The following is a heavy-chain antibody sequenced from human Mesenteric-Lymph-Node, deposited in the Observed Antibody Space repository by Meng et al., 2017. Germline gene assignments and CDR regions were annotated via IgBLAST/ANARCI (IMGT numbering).Heavy chain of an antibody. CDR3: ARGYSSSRHPFDY. D-gene: IGHD6-13*01. CDR1: GGTFSSYA. J-gene: IGHJ4*02. CDR2: IIPIFGTA. V-gene: IGHV1-69*05. Sequence: SVKVSCKASGGTFSSYAISWVRQAPGQGLEWMGGIIPIFGTANYAQKFQGRVTITTDESTSTAYMELSSLRSEDTAVYYCARGYSSSRHPFDYWGQGTLVTVSS.